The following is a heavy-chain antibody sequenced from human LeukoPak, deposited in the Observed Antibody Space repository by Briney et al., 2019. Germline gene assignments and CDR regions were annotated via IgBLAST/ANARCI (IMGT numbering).Heavy chain of an antibody. V-gene: IGHV4-39*01. D-gene: IGHD4-11*01. CDR2: IYYTGSA. J-gene: IGHJ4*02. CDR1: GGSISSGSFY. CDR3: TRRGTATTERFDY. Sequence: KPSGTLSLTCAVSGGSISSGSFYWGWIRQPPGKGLEWIASIYYTGSAYYNPSLKSRVTISVDTSKNQFSLTLSSVTAADTAVYYCTRRGTATTERFDYWGQGTLVTVSS.